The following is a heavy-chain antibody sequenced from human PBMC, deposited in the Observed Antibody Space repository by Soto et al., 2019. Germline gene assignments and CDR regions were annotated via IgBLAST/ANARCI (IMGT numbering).Heavy chain of an antibody. CDR1: GFTLSANY. CDR2: IYSDDST. J-gene: IGHJ5*02. Sequence: EVQLVESGGGLIQPGGSLRLSCAASGFTLSANYMSWVRQAPGKGLEWVSVIYSDDSTYYADSVKGRFTISRDNSKNTLFLQMNSLRAEDTAVYYCARSYSTSLNWFDHWGQGTLVSVSS. D-gene: IGHD2-2*01. CDR3: ARSYSTSLNWFDH. V-gene: IGHV3-53*01.